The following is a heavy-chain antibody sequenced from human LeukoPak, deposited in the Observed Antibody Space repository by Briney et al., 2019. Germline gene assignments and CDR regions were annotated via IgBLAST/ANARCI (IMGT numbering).Heavy chain of an antibody. CDR2: ISYDGSNK. D-gene: IGHD3-9*01. V-gene: IGHV3-30*04. CDR1: GFTFSSYA. CDR3: ARDPPSDYYDILTGYFDY. J-gene: IGHJ4*02. Sequence: GGSLRLSCAASGFTFSSYAMHWVRQAPGKGLEWVAVISYDGSNKYYADSVKGRFTISRDNAKNSLYLQMKSLRAEDTALYYCARDPPSDYYDILTGYFDYWGQGTLVTVSS.